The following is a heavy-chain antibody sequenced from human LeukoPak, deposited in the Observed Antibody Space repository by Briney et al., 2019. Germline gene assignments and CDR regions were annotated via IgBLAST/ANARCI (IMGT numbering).Heavy chain of an antibody. D-gene: IGHD5-24*01. CDR1: GGSFSGYY. V-gene: IGHV4-34*01. Sequence: SETLSLTCAVYGGSFSGYYWSWIRQPPGKGLEWIGEIYHNGNTNYNPSLKSRVTISVDKSKNQFSLKLRSVTAADTAVYYCATSRDGYNKFDYWGQGTLVTVSS. J-gene: IGHJ4*02. CDR2: IYHNGNT. CDR3: ATSRDGYNKFDY.